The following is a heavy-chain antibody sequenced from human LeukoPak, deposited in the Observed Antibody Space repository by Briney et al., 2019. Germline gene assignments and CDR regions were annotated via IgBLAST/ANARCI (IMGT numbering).Heavy chain of an antibody. CDR2: TRSRRDNYAT. CDR1: GFSLSDSH. J-gene: IGHJ4*02. D-gene: IGHD2-2*01. CDR3: SRQTVSCHDF. Sequence: GGSLRLSCGASGFSLSDSHMHWVRQAPGKGLEWVGHTRSRRDNYATAYGVSVQGRFTISRDDSNNMAYLQMNSLTADDTAVYYCSRQTVSCHDFWGQGTLVTVSA. V-gene: IGHV3-73*01.